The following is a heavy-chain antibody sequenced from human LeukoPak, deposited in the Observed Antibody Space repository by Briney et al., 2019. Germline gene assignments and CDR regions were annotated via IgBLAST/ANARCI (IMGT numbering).Heavy chain of an antibody. V-gene: IGHV4-34*01. CDR2: INHSGST. CDR3: ARGHGYSYGYDLDY. D-gene: IGHD5-18*01. J-gene: IGHJ4*02. CDR1: GGSFSGYY. Sequence: PSETLSLTCAVYGGSFSGYYWSWIRQPPGKGLEWIGEINHSGSTNYNPSLKSRVTISVDTPKNQFSLKLSSVTAADTAVYYCARGHGYSYGYDLDYWGQGTLVTVSS.